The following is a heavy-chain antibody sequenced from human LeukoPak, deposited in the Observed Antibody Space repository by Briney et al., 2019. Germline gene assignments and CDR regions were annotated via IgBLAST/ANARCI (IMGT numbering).Heavy chain of an antibody. Sequence: GGSLRLSCAASGFTFNTYTMNWVRQAPGKGLEWVSYISGSSGIIDYADSVRGRFTISRDNAKNSLYLQMNSLRAEDTAVYYCARERIVAAFFDYWGQGTLVTVSS. V-gene: IGHV3-48*01. D-gene: IGHD5-12*01. CDR3: ARERIVAAFFDY. J-gene: IGHJ4*02. CDR1: GFTFNTYT. CDR2: ISGSSGII.